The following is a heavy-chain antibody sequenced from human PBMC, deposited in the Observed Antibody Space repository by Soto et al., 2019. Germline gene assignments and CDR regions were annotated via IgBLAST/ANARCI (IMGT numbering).Heavy chain of an antibody. CDR3: AAYDSSPYYYGMDV. CDR1: GGSISSSSYY. D-gene: IGHD3-3*01. J-gene: IGHJ6*02. Sequence: SETLSLTCTVSGGSISSSSYYWGWIRQPPGKGLEWIGSIYYSGSTYYNPSLKSRVTISVDTSKNQFSLKLSSVTAADTAVYYCAAYDSSPYYYGMDVWGQGTTVTV. V-gene: IGHV4-39*01. CDR2: IYYSGST.